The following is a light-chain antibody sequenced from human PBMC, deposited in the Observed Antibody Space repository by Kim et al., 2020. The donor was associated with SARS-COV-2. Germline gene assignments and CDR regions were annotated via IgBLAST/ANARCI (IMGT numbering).Light chain of an antibody. CDR2: DAS. V-gene: IGKV3-11*01. CDR1: EGVGGH. Sequence: LALPPGEPAPRSCMASEGVGGHLARYQPKPGPAPRLLIYDASNRATHIPARCSGSGSGPDFPLTNSSPETEDFAVYYCEQRGNWPTFGGGPNVEL. CDR3: EQRGNWPT. J-gene: IGKJ4*01.